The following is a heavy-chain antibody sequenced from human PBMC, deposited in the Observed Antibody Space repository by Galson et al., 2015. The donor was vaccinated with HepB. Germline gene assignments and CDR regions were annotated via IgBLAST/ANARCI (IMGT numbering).Heavy chain of an antibody. D-gene: IGHD2-8*01. Sequence: SVKVSCKASGGFFSSDAISWVRQAPGQGPEWMGGIVPLSGTPNYAQNFQGRVTITADESTNTVYMDIKSLRSEDTAVYYCARDQDCSSGACDYYQYMDVWGTGTTVTVSS. V-gene: IGHV1-69*13. CDR1: GGFFSSDA. CDR3: ARDQDCSSGACDYYQYMDV. J-gene: IGHJ6*03. CDR2: IVPLSGTP.